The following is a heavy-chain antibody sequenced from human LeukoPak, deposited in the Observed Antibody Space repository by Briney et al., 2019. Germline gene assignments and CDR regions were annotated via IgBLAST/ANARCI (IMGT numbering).Heavy chain of an antibody. CDR2: FRGSGDDT. CDR3: AKKEAMIRGVPYYYDF. CDR1: GFTFYHLV. V-gene: IGHV3-23*01. J-gene: IGHJ4*02. D-gene: IGHD3-10*01. Sequence: GFLRLPCLAPGFTFYHLVITWVRPASGPGLELVSAFRGSGDDTYYADSVKGRFTISRDNSKNTLYLQMNSLRAEDTAVYYCAKKEAMIRGVPYYYDFWGQGTLVTVSS.